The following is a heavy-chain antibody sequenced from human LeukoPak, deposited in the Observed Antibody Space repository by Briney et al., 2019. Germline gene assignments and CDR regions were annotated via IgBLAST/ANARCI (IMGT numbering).Heavy chain of an antibody. J-gene: IGHJ4*02. CDR3: ARGALELWLFDY. D-gene: IGHD5-18*01. CDR1: GYTFTSYY. CDR2: INPSGGST. V-gene: IGHV1-46*01. Sequence: ASVKVSCKASGYTFTSYYMHWVRQAPGQGLEWMGIINPSGGSTSYAQKFKGRVTMTRDTSTSTVYMELSSLRSEDTAVYSCARGALELWLFDYWGQGTLVTVSS.